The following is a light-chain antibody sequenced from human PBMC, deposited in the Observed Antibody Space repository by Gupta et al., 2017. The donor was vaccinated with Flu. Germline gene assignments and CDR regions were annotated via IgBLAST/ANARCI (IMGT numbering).Light chain of an antibody. CDR2: DVS. Sequence: QSALTQPASVSGSPGQSITISCTGTSSDVADSNSVSWYQHHPGKAPKLMIYDVSDRPSGVSDRFSGSKSGTTASLTISGLQAEDEADYYCSSYTSSSTVVFGGGTKLTVL. V-gene: IGLV2-14*03. CDR3: SSYTSSSTVV. J-gene: IGLJ2*01. CDR1: SSDVADSNS.